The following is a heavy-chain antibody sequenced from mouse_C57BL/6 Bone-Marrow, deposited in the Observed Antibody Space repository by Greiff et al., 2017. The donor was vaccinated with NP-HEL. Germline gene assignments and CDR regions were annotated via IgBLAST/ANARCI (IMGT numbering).Heavy chain of an antibody. Sequence: QVQLQQPGAELVMPGASVKLSCKASGYTFTSYWMHWVKQRPGQGLEWIGEIDPSDSYTNYNQKFKGKSTLTVDKSSSTAYMQLSSLTSEDSAVYYCAREYYGHDYWGQGTTLTVSS. CDR3: AREYYGHDY. CDR1: GYTFTSYW. D-gene: IGHD1-1*01. CDR2: IDPSDSYT. V-gene: IGHV1-69*01. J-gene: IGHJ2*01.